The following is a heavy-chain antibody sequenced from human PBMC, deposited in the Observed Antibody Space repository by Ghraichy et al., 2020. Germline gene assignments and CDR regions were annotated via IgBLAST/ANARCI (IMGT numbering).Heavy chain of an antibody. CDR3: ASGVELCSSTSCSSDFDY. CDR2: ISAYNGDT. CDR1: GYTFTSYG. Sequence: ASVKVSCKASGYTFTSYGISWVRQAPGQGLEWMGWISAYNGDTNYAQKLQGRVTMTTDTSTSTAYMELRSLRSDDTAVYYCASGVELCSSTSCSSDFDYWGQGTLVTVSS. J-gene: IGHJ4*02. V-gene: IGHV1-18*01. D-gene: IGHD2-2*01.